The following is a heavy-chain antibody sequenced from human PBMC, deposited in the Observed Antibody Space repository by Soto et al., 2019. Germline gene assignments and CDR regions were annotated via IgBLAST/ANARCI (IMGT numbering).Heavy chain of an antibody. CDR2: IYYSGST. Sequence: SETLSLTCTVSGGSISSSSYYWGWIRQPPGKGLEWIGSIYYSGSTYYNPSLKSRVTISVDTSKNQFSLKLSSVTAADTAVYYCAKQLMDRGVIMSFDYWGQGTLVTVSS. D-gene: IGHD3-10*01. V-gene: IGHV4-39*01. CDR3: AKQLMDRGVIMSFDY. CDR1: GGSISSSSYY. J-gene: IGHJ4*02.